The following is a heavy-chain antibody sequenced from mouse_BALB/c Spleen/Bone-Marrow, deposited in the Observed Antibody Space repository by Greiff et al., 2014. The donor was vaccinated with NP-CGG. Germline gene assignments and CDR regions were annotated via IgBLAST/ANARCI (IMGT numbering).Heavy chain of an antibody. D-gene: IGHD4-1*01. Sequence: EVQLQQSGAELVKPGASVKLSCTASGFNIKDTYMHWVKQRPEQGLEWIGRIDPANGNTKYDPKFQGKATITADTSPNTAYPQLSSLTSEDTAVYYCARWEYYAMDYWGQGTSVTVSS. CDR2: IDPANGNT. CDR3: ARWEYYAMDY. J-gene: IGHJ4*01. V-gene: IGHV14-3*02. CDR1: GFNIKDTY.